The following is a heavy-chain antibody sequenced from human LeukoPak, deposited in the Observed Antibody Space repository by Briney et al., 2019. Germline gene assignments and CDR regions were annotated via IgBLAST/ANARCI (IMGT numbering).Heavy chain of an antibody. V-gene: IGHV7-4-1*02. CDR1: GYTFTSYA. D-gene: IGHD3-10*01. J-gene: IGHJ4*02. CDR2: INTYTGNP. Sequence: ASVKVSCKASGYTFTSYAMNWVRQAPGQGLEWMGWINTYTGNPTYAQGFTGRFVFSLDTSVSTAYLQISSLKTEDTAVYYCASFGAHSFDYWGQGTLVTVSS. CDR3: ASFGAHSFDY.